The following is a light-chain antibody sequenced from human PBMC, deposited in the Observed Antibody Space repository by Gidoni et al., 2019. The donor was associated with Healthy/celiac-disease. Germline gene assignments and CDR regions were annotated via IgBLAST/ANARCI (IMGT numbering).Light chain of an antibody. Sequence: EIVMTQSPATLSVSPGESATLSCRASQSVSSNLAWYQQKPGQAPRLLIYGPSTRATGIPARFSGSGSGTEFTLTISSLQSEDFAVYYCQQYNNWLYSFGQGTKLEIK. CDR1: QSVSSN. V-gene: IGKV3-15*01. J-gene: IGKJ2*03. CDR2: GPS. CDR3: QQYNNWLYS.